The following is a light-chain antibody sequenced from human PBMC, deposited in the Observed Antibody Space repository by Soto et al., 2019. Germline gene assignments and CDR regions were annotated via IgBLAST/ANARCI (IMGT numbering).Light chain of an antibody. CDR1: QSIRSN. Sequence: EIVMTQSPATLSVSPGERAALSCRASQSIRSNLAWYQQKPGQAPRPLIYGASTRATGIPARFSGSGSGTEFTLTISGLQSEDFAVYYCQQYNNWPAITFGQGTRLEIK. J-gene: IGKJ5*01. V-gene: IGKV3D-15*01. CDR2: GAS. CDR3: QQYNNWPAIT.